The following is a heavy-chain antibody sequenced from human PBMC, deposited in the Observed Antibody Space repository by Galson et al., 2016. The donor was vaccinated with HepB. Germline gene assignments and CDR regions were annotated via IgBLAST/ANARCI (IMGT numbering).Heavy chain of an antibody. D-gene: IGHD3-10*01. J-gene: IGHJ6*02. CDR1: GFTFKKYG. CDR3: ARDPGRDDGMDV. V-gene: IGHV3-33*01. CDR2: VGFDESNK. Sequence: SLRLSCAASGFTFKKYGMHWVRQAPGKGLEGVAVVGFDESNKYYADSVKGRFTISRDNSKNTVYLYMNSLRAEDTAVFYCARDPGRDDGMDVWGQGTTVTVSS.